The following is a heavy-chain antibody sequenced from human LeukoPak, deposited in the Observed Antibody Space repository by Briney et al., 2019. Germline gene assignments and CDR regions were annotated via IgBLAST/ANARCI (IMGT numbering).Heavy chain of an antibody. V-gene: IGHV3-23*01. Sequence: PGGSLRLSCAASGFTFSTYVMSWVRQAPGKGLEWVSGISGSGDNTYYADSVKGRFTISRDNSKNTLYLQTNSLRAEDTAVYYCAKGSGYDTDFDYWGQGTLVSVSS. D-gene: IGHD5-12*01. CDR1: GFTFSTYV. CDR2: ISGSGDNT. J-gene: IGHJ4*02. CDR3: AKGSGYDTDFDY.